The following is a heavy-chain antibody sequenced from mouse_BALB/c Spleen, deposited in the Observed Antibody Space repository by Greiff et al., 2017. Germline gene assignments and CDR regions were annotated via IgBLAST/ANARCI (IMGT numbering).Heavy chain of an antibody. CDR2: IWGDGST. Sequence: QVQLKESGPGLVAPSQSLSITCTVSGFSLTGYGVNWVRQPPGKGLEWLGMIWGDGSTDYNSALKSRLSISKDNSKSQVFLKMNSLQTDDTARYYCARAYYGSRAWVAYWGQGTLVTVSA. CDR3: ARAYYGSRAWVAY. CDR1: GFSLTGYG. J-gene: IGHJ3*01. V-gene: IGHV2-6-7*01. D-gene: IGHD1-1*01.